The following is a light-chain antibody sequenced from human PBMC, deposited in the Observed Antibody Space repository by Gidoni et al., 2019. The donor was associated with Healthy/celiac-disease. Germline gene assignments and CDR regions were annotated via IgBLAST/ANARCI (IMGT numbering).Light chain of an antibody. V-gene: IGKV3-11*01. CDR1: QSVSSY. Sequence: EIVLTQSPATLSLSPGERATLSCRASQSVSSYLAWYQQKPGQAPRLLIYDASNRATGIPARFSGSGSGTDFTLTISSLEPEDFAVYYCQQRSNWLITFGHXTRLEIK. CDR3: QQRSNWLIT. CDR2: DAS. J-gene: IGKJ5*01.